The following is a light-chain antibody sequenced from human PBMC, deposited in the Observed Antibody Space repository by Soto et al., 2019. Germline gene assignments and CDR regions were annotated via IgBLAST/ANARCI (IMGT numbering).Light chain of an antibody. CDR1: QSISSW. J-gene: IGKJ1*01. Sequence: DIQMNQSPSTLSASVGERVTITCRASQSISSWLAWYQQKPGTAPKLLIYHASTLESGVPSRFSGSGSGTEFTLTISSLQPDDFATYYCQQYNSYSFGQGTKVDIK. CDR2: HAS. V-gene: IGKV1-5*01. CDR3: QQYNSYS.